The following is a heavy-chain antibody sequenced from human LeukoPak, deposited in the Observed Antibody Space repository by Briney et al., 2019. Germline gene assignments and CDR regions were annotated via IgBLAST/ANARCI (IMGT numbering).Heavy chain of an antibody. CDR2: ISSNGGKT. CDR1: GFTFSSYE. V-gene: IGHV3-64D*09. Sequence: GGSLRLSCAASGFTFSSYEMNWVRQAPGKALEYVSAISSNGGKTFYADSVKGRITISRDNSKNTLYLQMRSLRVEDTAVYYCVKGSEAYCDSKSDYWGQGTLVTVSS. D-gene: IGHD2/OR15-2a*01. CDR3: VKGSEAYCDSKSDY. J-gene: IGHJ4*02.